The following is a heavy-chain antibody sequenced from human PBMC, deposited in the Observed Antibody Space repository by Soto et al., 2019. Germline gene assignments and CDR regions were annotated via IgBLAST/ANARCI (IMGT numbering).Heavy chain of an antibody. CDR1: GFTFSSYS. CDR2: ISSSSSYI. J-gene: IGHJ4*02. D-gene: IGHD6-13*01. V-gene: IGHV3-21*01. CDR3: ARDRAAAADY. Sequence: EVQLVESGGGLVKPGGSLRLSCAASGFTFSSYSMNWVRQAPGKGLEWVSSISSSSSYIYYADSVKGRFTISRDNAKNSLYLQMNSLRAEDTAAYYCARDRAAAADYWGQGTLVTVSS.